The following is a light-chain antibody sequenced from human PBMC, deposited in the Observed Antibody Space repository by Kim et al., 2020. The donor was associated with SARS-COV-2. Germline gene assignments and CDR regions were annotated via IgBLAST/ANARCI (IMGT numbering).Light chain of an antibody. CDR3: QQYYSTPYS. CDR1: QSVLYSSNNKNY. CDR2: WAS. J-gene: IGKJ2*03. Sequence: RATINCKSSQSVLYSSNNKNYLAWYQQKPGQPPKPLIYWASTRESGVPDRFSGSGSGTDFTLTISSLQAEDVAVYYCQQYYSTPYSFGQGTKLEIK. V-gene: IGKV4-1*01.